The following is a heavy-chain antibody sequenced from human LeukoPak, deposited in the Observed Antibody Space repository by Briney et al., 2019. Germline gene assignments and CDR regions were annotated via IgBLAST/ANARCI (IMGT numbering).Heavy chain of an antibody. CDR1: GFTFSSYA. CDR2: ISGSGGST. Sequence: GGSLRLSCAASGFTFSSYAMSWVRQAPGKGLEWVSAISGSGGSTHYADSVKGRFTISRDNSKNTLYLQMNSLRAEDTAVYYCAKDLGALTGYRSYPRVALFDYWGQGTLVTVSS. CDR3: AKDLGALTGYRSYPRVALFDY. J-gene: IGHJ4*02. D-gene: IGHD3-9*01. V-gene: IGHV3-23*01.